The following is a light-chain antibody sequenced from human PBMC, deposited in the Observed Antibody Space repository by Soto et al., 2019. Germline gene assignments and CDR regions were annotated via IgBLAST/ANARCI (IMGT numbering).Light chain of an antibody. Sequence: SYELTQRPSVLVAPGKTARITCGGNNIGSKSVHWYQQKPGQAPVLVIYYDSDRPSGIPERFSGSNSGNTATLTISRVEAGDEVDYYCQVWDSSSDHPGVFGGGTKLTVL. J-gene: IGLJ2*01. CDR1: NIGSKS. CDR3: QVWDSSSDHPGV. V-gene: IGLV3-21*04. CDR2: YDS.